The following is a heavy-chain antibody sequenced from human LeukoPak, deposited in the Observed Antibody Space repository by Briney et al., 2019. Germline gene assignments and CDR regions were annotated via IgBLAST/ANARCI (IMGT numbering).Heavy chain of an antibody. Sequence: GGSLRLSCAASGFTFSSYNMNWLRQAPGKGMEWVSYISTSGSTIYYADSVKGRFTISRDNAKNSLYLQMNSLRAEDTAVYYCAKVPDYYGSGRYHWGQGTLVTVSS. CDR1: GFTFSSYN. D-gene: IGHD3-10*01. CDR2: ISTSGSTI. CDR3: AKVPDYYGSGRYH. J-gene: IGHJ4*02. V-gene: IGHV3-48*03.